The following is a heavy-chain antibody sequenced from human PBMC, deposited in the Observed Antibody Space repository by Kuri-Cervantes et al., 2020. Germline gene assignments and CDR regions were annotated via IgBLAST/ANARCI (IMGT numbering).Heavy chain of an antibody. CDR2: IIPIFGTA. D-gene: IGHD6-19*01. V-gene: IGHV1-69*13. J-gene: IGHJ5*02. CDR1: GGTFISYA. Sequence: SVNVSCKASGGTFISYAISWVRQAPGQGLGWMGGIIPIFGTANYAQKFQGRVTITAGESTSTAYMELSSLRYEDTAVYYCARGEWNDSSGWYYPHQWFDPWGQGTLVTVSS. CDR3: ARGEWNDSSGWYYPHQWFDP.